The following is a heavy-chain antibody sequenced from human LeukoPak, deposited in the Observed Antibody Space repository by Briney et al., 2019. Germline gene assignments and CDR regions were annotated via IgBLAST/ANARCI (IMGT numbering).Heavy chain of an antibody. V-gene: IGHV1-69*13. CDR3: ARDPRYSDFHLGSGAFDL. Sequence: ASVKVSCKASGGTFRDYCISWVRQAPGQGLDWMGGIIPVFGTSNYAQKFQGRVTITADESTSTAYMELSSLRSEDTAVYYCARDPRYSDFHLGSGAFDLWGQGTMVTVS. CDR2: IIPVFGTS. CDR1: GGTFRDYC. J-gene: IGHJ3*01. D-gene: IGHD5-12*01.